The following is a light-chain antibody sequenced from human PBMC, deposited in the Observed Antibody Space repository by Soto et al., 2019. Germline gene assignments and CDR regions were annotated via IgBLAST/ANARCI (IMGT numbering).Light chain of an antibody. CDR1: SHDIGTYDY. CDR2: GVH. Sequence: QSLLTQPISVSGSPGQSVPISCSGNSHDIGTYDYVCWYQQHPGKAPRLLIHGVHNRSPGISGRFSASKSGLTASLTISGLQAEDEADYYCTAFSANRVYLFGPGTKV. J-gene: IGLJ1*01. V-gene: IGLV2-14*01. CDR3: TAFSANRVYL.